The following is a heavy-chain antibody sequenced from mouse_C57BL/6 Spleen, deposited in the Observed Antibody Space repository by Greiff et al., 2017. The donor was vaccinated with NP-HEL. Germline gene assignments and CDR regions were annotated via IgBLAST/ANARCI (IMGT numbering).Heavy chain of an antibody. Sequence: VKQSCKASGYTFTSYWLHWVKQRPIQGLEWIGNIDPSDSETHYNQKFKDKATLTVDKSSSTAYMQLSSLTSEDSAVYYCARSGYDYDVGAMDYWGQGTSVTVSS. D-gene: IGHD2-4*01. CDR2: IDPSDSET. CDR1: GYTFTSYW. J-gene: IGHJ4*01. V-gene: IGHV1-52*01. CDR3: ARSGYDYDVGAMDY.